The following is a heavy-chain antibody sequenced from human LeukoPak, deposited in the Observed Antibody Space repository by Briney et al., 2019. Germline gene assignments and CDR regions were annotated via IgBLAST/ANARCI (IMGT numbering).Heavy chain of an antibody. CDR1: GFTFSSYW. V-gene: IGHV3-7*01. CDR3: ARDSTIISSSWLNWFDP. Sequence: GGSLRLSCAASGFTFSSYWMSWVRQAPGKGLEWVANIKQDGSEKYYVDSVKGRFTISRDNAKNSLYLQMNSLRAEDTAVYYCARDSTIISSSWLNWFDPWGQGTLVTVSS. CDR2: IKQDGSEK. J-gene: IGHJ5*02. D-gene: IGHD6-13*01.